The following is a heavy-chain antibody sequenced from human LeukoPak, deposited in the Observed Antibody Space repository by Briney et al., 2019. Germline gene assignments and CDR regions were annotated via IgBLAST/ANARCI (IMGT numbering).Heavy chain of an antibody. CDR1: GFTFSSYS. V-gene: IGHV3-21*01. Sequence: GGSLRLSCAASGFTFSSYSMNWVRQAPGKGLGWVSSISSNSSYIYYADSVKGRFTISRDNAKNSLYLQMNSLRAEDTAVYYCARDQNGEQLGRILSNYMDVWGRGTTVTVSS. J-gene: IGHJ6*03. D-gene: IGHD6-6*01. CDR2: ISSNSSYI. CDR3: ARDQNGEQLGRILSNYMDV.